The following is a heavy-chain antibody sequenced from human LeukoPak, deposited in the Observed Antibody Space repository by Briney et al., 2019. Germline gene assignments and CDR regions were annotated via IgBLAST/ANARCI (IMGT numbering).Heavy chain of an antibody. D-gene: IGHD4-23*01. Sequence: SQTLSLTCTVSGGSISSGGYYWSWIRQPPGKGLEWIGEINHSGSTNYNPSLKSRVTISVDTSKNQFSLKLSSVTAADTAVYYCARGRGTVVTRAGRYYYYYYGMDVWGQGTTVTVSS. J-gene: IGHJ6*02. CDR1: GGSISSGGYY. CDR2: INHSGST. V-gene: IGHV4-30-2*01. CDR3: ARGRGTVVTRAGRYYYYYYGMDV.